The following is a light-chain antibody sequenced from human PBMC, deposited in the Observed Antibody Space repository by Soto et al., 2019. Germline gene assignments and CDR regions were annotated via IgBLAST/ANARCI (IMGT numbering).Light chain of an antibody. Sequence: QSALTQPRSVSGSPGQSVTVSCIGTSSDVGDYNSVSWYQQHPGKAPKLMIYDVSKRPSGVPDRFSGSKSGNTASLTISGLQAEDEADYYCCSYVGGYSYVFGIVTKVTVL. CDR3: CSYVGGYSYV. J-gene: IGLJ1*01. V-gene: IGLV2-11*01. CDR1: SSDVGDYNS. CDR2: DVS.